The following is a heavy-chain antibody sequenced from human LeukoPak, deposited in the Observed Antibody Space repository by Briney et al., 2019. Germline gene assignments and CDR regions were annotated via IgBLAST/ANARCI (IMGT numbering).Heavy chain of an antibody. V-gene: IGHV1-2*02. Sequence: ASVKVSCKASGYTFTGYYMHWVRQAPGQGLEWMGWINPNSGGTNYAQKSQGRVTMTRDTSISTAYMELNRLRSDDTAVYYCARQVGSSYYYYHLDVWGQGTTVTVSS. CDR1: GYTFTGYY. CDR2: INPNSGGT. D-gene: IGHD6-13*01. J-gene: IGHJ6*02. CDR3: ARQVGSSYYYYHLDV.